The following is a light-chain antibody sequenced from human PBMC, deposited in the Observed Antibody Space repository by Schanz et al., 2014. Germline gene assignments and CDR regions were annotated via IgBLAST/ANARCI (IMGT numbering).Light chain of an antibody. CDR1: QSVRNNY. CDR2: AAS. Sequence: ENVLTQSPGTLSLSPGEGATLSCRASQSVRNNYVSWYQQKPGQAPRLVIYAASRRATGIPDRFSGSGSGTVFTFTINRLEPEDCAVYYCQQYGSSPYTFGQGTKLDIK. J-gene: IGKJ2*01. V-gene: IGKV3-20*01. CDR3: QQYGSSPYT.